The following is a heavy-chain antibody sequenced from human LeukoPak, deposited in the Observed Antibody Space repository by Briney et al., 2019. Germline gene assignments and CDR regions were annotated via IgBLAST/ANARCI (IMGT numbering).Heavy chain of an antibody. CDR1: GYTFTSYY. CDR2: INPSGGST. D-gene: IGHD3-22*01. Sequence: ASVKVSCKASGYTFTSYYMHWVRQAPGQGLEWMEIINPSGGSTSYAQKFQGRVTMTRDTSTSTVYMELSSLRSEDTAVYYCARDARITMIVVAYYGMDVWGQGTTVTVSS. J-gene: IGHJ6*02. V-gene: IGHV1-46*01. CDR3: ARDARITMIVVAYYGMDV.